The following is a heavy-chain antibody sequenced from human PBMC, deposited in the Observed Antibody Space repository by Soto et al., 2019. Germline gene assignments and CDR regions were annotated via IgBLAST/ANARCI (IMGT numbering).Heavy chain of an antibody. D-gene: IGHD6-6*01. CDR1: GASINNYY. CDR3: ARLSAGYSSSSISDY. V-gene: IGHV4-59*08. Sequence: PSETLSLTCTVSGASINNYYWSWIRQPPGKGLEWIGHIHYTGSTNYAPSLKSRVTISLDTSKNQFSLNLSSVTAADTAVYYCARLSAGYSSSSISDYWGQGTLVTVSS. J-gene: IGHJ4*02. CDR2: IHYTGST.